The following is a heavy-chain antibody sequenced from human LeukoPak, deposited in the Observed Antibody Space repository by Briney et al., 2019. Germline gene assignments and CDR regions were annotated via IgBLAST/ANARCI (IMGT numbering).Heavy chain of an antibody. CDR1: GFSFSTYA. CDR2: IWHDASHT. CDR3: ARENFGSGSYPDY. D-gene: IGHD3-10*01. J-gene: IGHJ4*02. V-gene: IGHV3-33*01. Sequence: GGSLRLSCAASGFSFSTYAMHWVRQAPGKGLELVALIWHDASHTFYTDSVKGRFTISRDNSKNTVYLQMNSLGGEDTAVYYCARENFGSGSYPDYWGQGTLVTVSS.